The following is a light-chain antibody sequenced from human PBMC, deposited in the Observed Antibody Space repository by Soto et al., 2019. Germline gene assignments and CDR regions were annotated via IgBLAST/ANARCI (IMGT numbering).Light chain of an antibody. V-gene: IGLV2-23*02. CDR1: SSDVGSYNL. CDR3: CSYAGSSTFV. Sequence: QCDLTHPASVSSAPGRSLTISCTETSSDVGSYNLVSWYQQHPGKAPKLMIYEVSKRPSGVSNRFSGSKSGNTASLTISGLQAEDEADYYCCSYAGSSTFVFGTGSKVTVL. J-gene: IGLJ1*01. CDR2: EVS.